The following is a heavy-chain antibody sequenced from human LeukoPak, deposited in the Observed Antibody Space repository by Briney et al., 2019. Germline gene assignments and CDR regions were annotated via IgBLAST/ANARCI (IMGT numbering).Heavy chain of an antibody. Sequence: GGSLRLSCAVSGFTFSSHTMNWVRQAPGKGLEWVSFMSGSGTYTSYAGPVKGRFIISRDNAKNSLYLQMNSLRVEDTAVYYCARDASSWYTDYWGQGALVTV. J-gene: IGHJ4*02. CDR1: GFTFSSHT. D-gene: IGHD2-2*01. CDR2: MSGSGTYT. CDR3: ARDASSWYTDY. V-gene: IGHV3-21*01.